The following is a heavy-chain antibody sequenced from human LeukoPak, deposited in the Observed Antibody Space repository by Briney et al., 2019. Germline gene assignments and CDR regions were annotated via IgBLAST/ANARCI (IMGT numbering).Heavy chain of an antibody. J-gene: IGHJ4*02. CDR1: GGTFSSYA. CDR2: IIPIFGTA. D-gene: IGHD6-13*01. Sequence: GASVKVACKASGGTFSSYAISWVRQAPGHGLEWMGGIIPIFGTANYAQKFQGRVTITTDESTSTAYMELSSLRSEDTAVYYCARESLAAALFFWGQGTLVTVSS. V-gene: IGHV1-69*05. CDR3: ARESLAAALFF.